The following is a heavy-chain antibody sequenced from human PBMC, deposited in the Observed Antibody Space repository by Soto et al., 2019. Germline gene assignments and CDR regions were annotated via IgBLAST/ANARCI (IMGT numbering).Heavy chain of an antibody. Sequence: GASVKVSCKASGYTFTSYDINWVRQATGQGLEWMGWMNPNSGNTGYAQKLKSRVTMTRNTSISTAYKELSSLRTEYTAVYYCARSYGVSDDAFDIWGQGTMVTVSS. J-gene: IGHJ3*02. CDR2: MNPNSGNT. CDR1: GYTFTSYD. V-gene: IGHV1-8*01. D-gene: IGHD4-17*01. CDR3: ARSYGVSDDAFDI.